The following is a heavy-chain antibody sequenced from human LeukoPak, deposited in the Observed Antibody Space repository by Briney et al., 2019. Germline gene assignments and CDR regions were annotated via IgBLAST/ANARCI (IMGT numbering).Heavy chain of an antibody. CDR3: ARDRVAVAGSSEYYGMDV. J-gene: IGHJ6*02. D-gene: IGHD6-19*01. CDR1: GYTFTSYY. V-gene: IGHV1-46*01. CDR2: INPSSGST. Sequence: GASVKVSCKASGYTFTSYYMHWVRQAPGQGLEWMGIINPSSGSTSYAQKFQGRVTMTRDTSTSTVYMELSSLRPEDTAVYYCARDRVAVAGSSEYYGMDVWGQGTTVTVSS.